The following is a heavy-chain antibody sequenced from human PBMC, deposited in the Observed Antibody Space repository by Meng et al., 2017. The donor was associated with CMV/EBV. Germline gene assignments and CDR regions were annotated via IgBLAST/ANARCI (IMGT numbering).Heavy chain of an antibody. Sequence: SVKVSCKASGGTFISYAPSWVRQAPGQGLEWMGGIIPIFGTAKYAQKFQGRVTITTDESTTTAYMELSSLRSEDTAVYYCARGFYYGSGSYSFWFDTWGQGTLVTVSS. CDR3: ARGFYYGSGSYSFWFDT. D-gene: IGHD3-10*01. V-gene: IGHV1-69*05. CDR2: IIPIFGTA. J-gene: IGHJ5*02. CDR1: GGTFISYA.